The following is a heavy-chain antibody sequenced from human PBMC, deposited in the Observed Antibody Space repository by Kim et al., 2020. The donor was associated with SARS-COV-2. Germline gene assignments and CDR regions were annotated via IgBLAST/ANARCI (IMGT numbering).Heavy chain of an antibody. Sequence: GGSLRLSCAVSGFIFSDYYMSWIRQAPGKGLEWISYISSSSGYTNYADSVKGRFTISRDNANNSLYLQLNSLRAEDTAVYFCARVFCGGDCYSGEVDYWGRGTLVIVSS. CDR1: GFIFSDYY. J-gene: IGHJ4*02. D-gene: IGHD2-21*02. V-gene: IGHV3-11*06. CDR3: ARVFCGGDCYSGEVDY. CDR2: ISSSSGYT.